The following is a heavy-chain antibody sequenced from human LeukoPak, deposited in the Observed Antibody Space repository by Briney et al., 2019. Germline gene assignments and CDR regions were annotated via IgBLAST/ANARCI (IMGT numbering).Heavy chain of an antibody. CDR3: TTDAGYDSRWYNW. V-gene: IGHV3-15*01. CDR1: GFTFSSAW. CDR2: IKSKAAGGTT. J-gene: IGHJ4*02. Sequence: GGSLRLSCAASGFTFSSAWRSWVRQAPGKGLEGVGRIKSKAAGGTTDYASPVKGRFIISRDDSSSTLYLHINSLKTEDTAVYYCTTDAGYDSRWYNWWGQGTLVTVSS. D-gene: IGHD1-20*01.